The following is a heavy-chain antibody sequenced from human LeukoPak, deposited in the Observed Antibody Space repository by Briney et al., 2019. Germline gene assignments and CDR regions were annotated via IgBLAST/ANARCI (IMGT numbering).Heavy chain of an antibody. V-gene: IGHV3-23*01. CDR3: AKDRRSGSEFGDFDY. J-gene: IGHJ4*02. Sequence: GGSLRLSCTVSGFTLSSYEMSWIRQAPGKGLEWVSSIDYSGGSSYYPDSVKGRFTISRDNAKNSLYLQMNSLRAEDTALYYCAKDRRSGSEFGDFDYWGQGTLVTVSS. CDR1: GFTLSSYE. CDR2: IDYSGGSS. D-gene: IGHD3-10*01.